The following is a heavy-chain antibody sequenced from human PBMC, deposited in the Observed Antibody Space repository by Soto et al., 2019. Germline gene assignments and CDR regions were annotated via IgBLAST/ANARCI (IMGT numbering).Heavy chain of an antibody. CDR1: GYTFTGYY. J-gene: IGHJ4*02. V-gene: IGHV1-2*02. CDR3: ARDIWDCSSTSCYKWHGY. Sequence: QVQLVQSGAEVKKPGASVKVSCKASGYTFTGYYMHWVRQAPGQGLEWMGWINPNSGGTNYAQKFQGRVTMTRDTSISTAYMELSRLRSDDTAVYYCARDIWDCSSTSCYKWHGYWGQGTLVTVSS. D-gene: IGHD2-2*02. CDR2: INPNSGGT.